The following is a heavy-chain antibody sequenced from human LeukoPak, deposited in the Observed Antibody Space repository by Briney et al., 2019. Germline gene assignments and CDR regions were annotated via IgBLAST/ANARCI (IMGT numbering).Heavy chain of an antibody. J-gene: IGHJ4*02. CDR1: GFTFSSYA. Sequence: PGGSLRLSCAASGFTFSSYAMSWVRQAPGKGLEWVSAISGSGGSTYYADSVKGRFTISRDNSKNTLYLQMNSLRAEDTAVYYCAKELPEGYRITMVRSNWGQGTLVTVSS. V-gene: IGHV3-23*01. D-gene: IGHD3-10*01. CDR2: ISGSGGST. CDR3: AKELPEGYRITMVRSN.